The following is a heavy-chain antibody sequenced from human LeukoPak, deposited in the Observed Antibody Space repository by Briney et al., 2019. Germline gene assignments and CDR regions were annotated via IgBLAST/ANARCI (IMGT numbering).Heavy chain of an antibody. CDR3: ARDLVVVVTAIYYYYGLDV. J-gene: IGHJ6*02. CDR1: GFTFTSDA. Sequence: GGSLRLSCAASGFTFTSDAMHWVRQAPGKGLEYVSAISSNGGSTYYANSVKGRFTISRDNSKNTLYLQMGSLRPEDMAVYYCARDLVVVVTAIYYYYGLDVWGQGTTVTVSS. D-gene: IGHD2-21*02. V-gene: IGHV3-64*01. CDR2: ISSNGGST.